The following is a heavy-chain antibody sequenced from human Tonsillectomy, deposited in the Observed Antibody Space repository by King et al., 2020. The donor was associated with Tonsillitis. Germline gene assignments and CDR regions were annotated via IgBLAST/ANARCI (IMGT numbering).Heavy chain of an antibody. D-gene: IGHD3-16*01. CDR1: GFRFSSNW. Sequence: VQLVESGGGLVQPGGSLRLSCAASGFRFSSNWMNWVRQAPGRGLEWVANIKGDGSEKYYVDSVKGRFTISRDNAKNLVYLQMNSLRDGDTAVYYCTRGHYGAWGQGTLVTVS. CDR3: TRGHYGA. V-gene: IGHV3-7*01. J-gene: IGHJ4*02. CDR2: IKGDGSEK.